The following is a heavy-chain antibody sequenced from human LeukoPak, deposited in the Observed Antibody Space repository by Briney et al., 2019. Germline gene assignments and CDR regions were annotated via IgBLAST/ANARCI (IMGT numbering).Heavy chain of an antibody. CDR2: IYYSGST. D-gene: IGHD3-10*01. Sequence: SETLSLTCTVSGGSISSYYWSWIRQPPGKGLEWIGYIYYSGSTNYNPSLKSRVTISVDTSKNQFSLKLSSVTAADTAVNYCARGGYYFDYWGQGTLVTVSS. J-gene: IGHJ4*02. V-gene: IGHV4-59*01. CDR3: ARGGYYFDY. CDR1: GGSISSYY.